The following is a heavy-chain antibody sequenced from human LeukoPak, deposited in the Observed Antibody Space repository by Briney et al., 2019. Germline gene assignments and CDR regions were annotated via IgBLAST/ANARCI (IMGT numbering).Heavy chain of an antibody. J-gene: IGHJ3*02. V-gene: IGHV3-49*04. CDR1: GFTFGDYA. CDR2: IRSKAYGGTT. CDR3: TSSLQDSGYYLKGAFDI. Sequence: GRSLRLSCTASGFTFGDYAMSWVRQAPGKGLEGVGFIRSKAYGGTTEYAASVKGRFTISRDDSKSIAYLQMNSLKTEDTAVYYCTSSLQDSGYYLKGAFDIWGQGTMVTVSS. D-gene: IGHD3-22*01.